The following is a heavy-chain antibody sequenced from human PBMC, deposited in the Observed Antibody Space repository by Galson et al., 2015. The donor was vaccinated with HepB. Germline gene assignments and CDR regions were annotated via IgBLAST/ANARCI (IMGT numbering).Heavy chain of an antibody. Sequence: SVKVSCKASGYTFTKYAMNWVRQAPGQGLEWMGWINTNTGDPTYAEGFTGRFVFSSDTSVSTAYLQISSLKAEDTALYYCARDRIAGVSDAFEIWGQGTMVTVSS. J-gene: IGHJ3*02. CDR3: ARDRIAGVSDAFEI. V-gene: IGHV7-4-1*02. CDR2: INTNTGDP. D-gene: IGHD6-13*01. CDR1: GYTFTKYA.